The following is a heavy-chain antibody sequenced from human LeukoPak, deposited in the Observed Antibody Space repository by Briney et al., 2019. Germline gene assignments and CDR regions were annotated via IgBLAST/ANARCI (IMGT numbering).Heavy chain of an antibody. J-gene: IGHJ5*02. Sequence: GASVKVSCKASGYAFTGYYMHWVRQAPGQGLEWMGWIDPNSGGTNYAQKFQGWVTMTRDTSISTAYMELSRLSSDDTAVYYCARDYVLGSRSGFDPWGQGTLVTVSS. V-gene: IGHV1-2*04. CDR2: IDPNSGGT. CDR3: ARDYVLGSRSGFDP. D-gene: IGHD3-16*01. CDR1: GYAFTGYY.